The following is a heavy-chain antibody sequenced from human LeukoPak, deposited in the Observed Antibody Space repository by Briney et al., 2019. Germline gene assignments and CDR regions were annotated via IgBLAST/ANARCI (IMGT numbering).Heavy chain of an antibody. V-gene: IGHV4-34*01. CDR3: ASLYSSSWYRYYYYGMDV. Sequence: SSETLSLTCAVYGGSFSGYYWSWIRQPPGKGLEWIGEINHSGSTNYNPSLKSRVTISVDTSKNQFSLKLSSVTAADTAVYYCASLYSSSWYRYYYYGMDVWGQGTTVTVSS. CDR1: GGSFSGYY. J-gene: IGHJ6*02. CDR2: INHSGST. D-gene: IGHD6-13*01.